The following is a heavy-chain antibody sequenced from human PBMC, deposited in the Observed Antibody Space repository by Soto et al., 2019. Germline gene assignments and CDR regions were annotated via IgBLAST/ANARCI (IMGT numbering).Heavy chain of an antibody. CDR1: GFTFSSYA. CDR2: ISGSGGST. Sequence: EVQLLESGVGLVQPGGSLRLSCAASGFTFSSYAMSWVRQAPGKGLEWVSAISGSGGSTYYADSLKGRFTISRDNSKNTLYLQMNSLRAEDTAVYYCAKEKLKYNWFDPWGQGTLVTVSS. J-gene: IGHJ5*02. V-gene: IGHV3-23*01. CDR3: AKEKLKYNWFDP.